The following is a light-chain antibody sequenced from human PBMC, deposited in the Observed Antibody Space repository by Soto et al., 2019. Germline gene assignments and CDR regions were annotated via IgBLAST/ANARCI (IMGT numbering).Light chain of an antibody. J-gene: IGKJ1*01. V-gene: IGKV3-15*01. CDR2: CAS. Sequence: EIVLTQSPGTLSVSPGERATLSCRASQSVSSKLAWYQQKPGQAPRLLFYCASTGATGIPSRFSGSGSETECTLSISRLQSESFAVYYGQQANNWPGTVGQGTKGEIK. CDR3: QQANNWPGT. CDR1: QSVSSK.